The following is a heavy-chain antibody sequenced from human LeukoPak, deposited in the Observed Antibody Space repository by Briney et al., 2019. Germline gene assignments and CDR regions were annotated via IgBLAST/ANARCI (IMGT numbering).Heavy chain of an antibody. V-gene: IGHV4-4*07. CDR3: ARDTYYYDSSGYYPNWFDP. CDR1: GGSISSYY. Sequence: SKTLSLTCTVSGGSISSYYWSWTRQPAGKGLEWTGRIYTSGSTNYNPSLKSRVTMSVDTSKNQFSLKLSSVTAADTAVYYCARDTYYYDSSGYYPNWFDPWGQGTLVTVSS. J-gene: IGHJ5*02. CDR2: IYTSGST. D-gene: IGHD3-22*01.